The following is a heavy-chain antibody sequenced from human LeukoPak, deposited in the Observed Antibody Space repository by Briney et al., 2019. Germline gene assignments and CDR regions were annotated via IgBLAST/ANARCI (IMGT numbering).Heavy chain of an antibody. J-gene: IGHJ4*02. V-gene: IGHV1-69*05. CDR2: IIPIFGTA. Sequence: SVKVSCKASGYTFTGHHLHWVRQAPGQGLEWMGGIIPIFGTANYAQKFQGRVTITTDESTSTAYIELSSLRSEDTAVYYCAARERHGTTAGDYWGQGTLVTVSS. CDR3: AARERHGTTAGDY. CDR1: GYTFTGHH. D-gene: IGHD4-17*01.